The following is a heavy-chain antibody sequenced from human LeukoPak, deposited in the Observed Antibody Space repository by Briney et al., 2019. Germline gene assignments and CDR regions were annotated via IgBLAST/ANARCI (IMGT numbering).Heavy chain of an antibody. CDR2: ITSGSTTV. J-gene: IGHJ4*02. CDR1: GFTFSYYW. V-gene: IGHV3-48*04. Sequence: GGSLRLSCAASGFTFSYYWMHWVRQAPGKGLEWISSITSGSTTVYYGDSVRGRFTVSRDNAKNSLYLQMNSMRVEDTAVYFCARDLGDGEYFFDFWGQGTLVSVSS. D-gene: IGHD3-10*01. CDR3: ARDLGDGEYFFDF.